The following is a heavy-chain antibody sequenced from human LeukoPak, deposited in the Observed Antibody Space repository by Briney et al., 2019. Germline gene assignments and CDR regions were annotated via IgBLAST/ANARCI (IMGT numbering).Heavy chain of an antibody. Sequence: SETLSLTCTVSGGSISSYYWSWIRQPPGKGLEWIGYIYYSGSTNYNPSLKSRVTISVDTSKNQFSLKLSSVTAADTAVYYCARDVVAGTGGYYYYGMDVWGQGTTVTVSS. V-gene: IGHV4-59*01. D-gene: IGHD6-19*01. CDR1: GGSISSYY. CDR2: IYYSGST. J-gene: IGHJ6*02. CDR3: ARDVVAGTGGYYYYGMDV.